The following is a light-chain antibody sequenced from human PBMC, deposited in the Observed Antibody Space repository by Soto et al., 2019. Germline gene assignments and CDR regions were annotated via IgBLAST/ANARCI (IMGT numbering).Light chain of an antibody. V-gene: IGKV1-39*01. CDR1: QSISNY. J-gene: IGKJ5*01. CDR3: QQTYSTPIT. CDR2: AAS. Sequence: DIQMTQSPSSLSASVGVRVTITCRASQSISNYLNWYQQKPGKAPKLLIYAASSLQSGVPSRFSGSGSGTDFTLTISSLQPDDFASYYCQQTYSTPITFGQGTRLEIK.